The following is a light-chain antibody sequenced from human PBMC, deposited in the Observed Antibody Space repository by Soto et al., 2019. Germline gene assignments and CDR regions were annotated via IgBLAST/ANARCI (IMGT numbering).Light chain of an antibody. CDR1: QSVSSN. CDR2: GAS. V-gene: IGKV3-15*01. J-gene: IGKJ1*01. Sequence: EIVMTQSPATLSVSPGERATLSCRASQSVSSNLAWYQQKPGQAPRLLIYGASTRATGIPARFSGSGSGTELNLTISRLHSEDFAVYYCQQYNKWCTFGQGTKV. CDR3: QQYNKWCT.